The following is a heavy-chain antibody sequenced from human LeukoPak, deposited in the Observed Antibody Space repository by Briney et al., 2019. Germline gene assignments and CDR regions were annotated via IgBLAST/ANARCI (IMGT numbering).Heavy chain of an antibody. J-gene: IGHJ6*03. Sequence: PGGSLRLSCAASGFTFSDYYMNWVRQAPGKGLEWVSYISSSGSTIYYADSVKGRFTISRDNAKNSLYLQMNSLRAEDTAVYYCAELGIYGSALGPTFYYSYYMDVWGKGTTVTISS. CDR3: AELGIYGSALGPTFYYSYYMDV. CDR1: GFTFSDYY. CDR2: ISSSGSTI. D-gene: IGHD3-10*01. V-gene: IGHV3-11*04.